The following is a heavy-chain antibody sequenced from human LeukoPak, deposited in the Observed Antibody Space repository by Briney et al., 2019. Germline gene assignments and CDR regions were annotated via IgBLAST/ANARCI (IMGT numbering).Heavy chain of an antibody. V-gene: IGHV1-24*01. CDR3: ATVRLHSSSWYYFDY. J-gene: IGHJ4*02. Sequence: AASVKVSCKVSGYTLTELSMHWVRQAPGKGLEWMGGFDLEDGETIYAQKFQGRVTMTEDTSTDTAYMELSSLRSEDTAVYYCATVRLHSSSWYYFDYWGQGTLVTVSS. CDR2: FDLEDGET. D-gene: IGHD6-13*01. CDR1: GYTLTELS.